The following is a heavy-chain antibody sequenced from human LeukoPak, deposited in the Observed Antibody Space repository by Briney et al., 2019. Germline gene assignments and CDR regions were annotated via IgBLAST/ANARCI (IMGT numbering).Heavy chain of an antibody. Sequence: GGSLRLSCAASGCTFSDYYMSWIRQAPGKGLEWVSYISSSGSTIYYADSVKGRFTISRDNAKNSLYLQMNSLRAEDTAVYYCARVGPTSCGGSCPFDYWGQGTLVTVSS. CDR2: ISSSGSTI. D-gene: IGHD2-21*01. V-gene: IGHV3-11*04. J-gene: IGHJ4*02. CDR3: ARVGPTSCGGSCPFDY. CDR1: GCTFSDYY.